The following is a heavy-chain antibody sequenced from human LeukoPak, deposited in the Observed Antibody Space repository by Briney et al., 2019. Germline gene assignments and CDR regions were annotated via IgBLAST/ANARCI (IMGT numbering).Heavy chain of an antibody. J-gene: IGHJ4*02. D-gene: IGHD6-19*01. V-gene: IGHV3-15*01. CDR3: ARAEKIAVAGMGYYFDY. CDR1: GFTFSNAW. CDR2: IKSKTDGGTT. Sequence: GGSLRLSCAASGFTFSNAWMSWVRQAPGKGLEWVGRIKSKTDGGTTDYAAPVKGRFTISRDDSTNTLYLQMNSLKTEDTAVYYCARAEKIAVAGMGYYFDYWGQGTLVTVSS.